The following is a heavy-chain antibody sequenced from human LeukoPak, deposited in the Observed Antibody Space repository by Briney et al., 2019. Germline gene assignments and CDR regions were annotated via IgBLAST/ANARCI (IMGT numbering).Heavy chain of an antibody. J-gene: IGHJ6*02. CDR1: GFTFSSYA. CDR3: AKDGRYYDSSGQSRGMDV. D-gene: IGHD3-22*01. CDR2: ISGSGGST. V-gene: IGHV3-23*01. Sequence: GGSLRLSCAASGFTFSSYAMSWVRQAPGKGLEWVSAISGSGGSTYYADSVKGRFTISRDNSKNTLYLRMNSLRAEDTAVYYCAKDGRYYDSSGQSRGMDVWGQGTTVTVSS.